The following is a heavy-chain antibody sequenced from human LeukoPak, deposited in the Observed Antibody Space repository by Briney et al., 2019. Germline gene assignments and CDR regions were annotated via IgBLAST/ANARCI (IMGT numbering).Heavy chain of an antibody. D-gene: IGHD2-21*01. V-gene: IGHV4-4*07. CDR3: ARDLCGRGGYYYYMDV. Sequence: SETLSLTCTVSGSSISSYYWSWIRQPAGKGLEWIGRIYTSGSTYYNPSLKSRVTISVDTSKNQFSLKLSSVTAADTAVYYCARDLCGRGGYYYYMDVWGKGTTVTVSS. CDR2: IYTSGST. CDR1: GSSISSYY. J-gene: IGHJ6*03.